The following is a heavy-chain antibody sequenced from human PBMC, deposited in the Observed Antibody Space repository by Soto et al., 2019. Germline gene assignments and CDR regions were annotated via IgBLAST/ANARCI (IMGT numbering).Heavy chain of an antibody. D-gene: IGHD1-26*01. CDR1: GFTFSSYA. Sequence: GGSLRLSCAASGFTFSSYAMHWVRQAPGKGLEWVAVISYDGSNKYYADSVKGRFTISRDNSKNTLYLQMNSLRAEDTAVYYCARDRRVVGAAYYYYYGMDVWGQGTTVTVSS. J-gene: IGHJ6*02. V-gene: IGHV3-30-3*01. CDR2: ISYDGSNK. CDR3: ARDRRVVGAAYYYYYGMDV.